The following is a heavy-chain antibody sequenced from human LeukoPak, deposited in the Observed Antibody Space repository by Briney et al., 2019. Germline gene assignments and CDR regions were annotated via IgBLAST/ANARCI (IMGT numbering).Heavy chain of an antibody. J-gene: IGHJ4*02. CDR1: GFTFSSYA. CDR3: ARDRRGSGWYYFDY. CDR2: ISYDGSNK. V-gene: IGHV3-30-3*01. Sequence: GGSLRLSCAASGFTFSSYAMHWVREAPGKGLEWVAVISYDGSNKYYADSVKGRFTISRDNSKNTLYLQMNSLRAEDTAVYYCARDRRGSGWYYFDYWGQGTLVTVSS. D-gene: IGHD6-19*01.